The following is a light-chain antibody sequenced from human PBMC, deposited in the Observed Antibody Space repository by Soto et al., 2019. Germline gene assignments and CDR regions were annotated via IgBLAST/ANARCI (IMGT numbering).Light chain of an antibody. J-gene: IGKJ2*01. CDR2: GAS. Sequence: EMVLTQSPGTLSLSPGERATLSCRARQRVSSSYLAWYQQKPGQAPRLLIYGASSRATGIPDRFSGSGSGTDFTLTISRLEPEDFAVYYCQQYGSSPRYTFGQGTKLEIK. CDR1: QRVSSSY. V-gene: IGKV3-20*01. CDR3: QQYGSSPRYT.